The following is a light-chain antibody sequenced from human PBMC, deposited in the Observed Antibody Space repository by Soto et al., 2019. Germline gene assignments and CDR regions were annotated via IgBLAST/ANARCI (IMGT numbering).Light chain of an antibody. J-gene: IGKJ1*01. CDR1: QSVSNN. V-gene: IGKV3-15*01. Sequence: EIVMTQSPATLSVSPGERATLSCRASQSVSNNLAWYQQKPGQAPRLLIYGASTRATGIPARFSGSGSGTEFTLTVSSLQSEDFAVYYCQQYTPWPRTFGQGTKVEIK. CDR3: QQYTPWPRT. CDR2: GAS.